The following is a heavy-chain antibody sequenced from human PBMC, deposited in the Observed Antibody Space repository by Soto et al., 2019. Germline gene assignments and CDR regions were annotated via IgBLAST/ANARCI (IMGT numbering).Heavy chain of an antibody. Sequence: SGPTLVNPTQTLTLTCTFSGFSLSTSGMCVSWIRQPPGKALEWLALIDWDDDKYYSTSLKTRLTISKDTSKNQVVLTMTNMDPVDTATYYCARIRNARGSGWYYFDYWGQGTLVTGSS. D-gene: IGHD6-19*01. V-gene: IGHV2-70*01. CDR3: ARIRNARGSGWYYFDY. CDR1: GFSLSTSGMC. CDR2: IDWDDDK. J-gene: IGHJ4*02.